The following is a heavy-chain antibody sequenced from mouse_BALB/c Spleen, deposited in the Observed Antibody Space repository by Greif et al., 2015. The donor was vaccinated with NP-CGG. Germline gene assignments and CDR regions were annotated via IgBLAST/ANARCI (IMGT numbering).Heavy chain of an antibody. J-gene: IGHJ2*01. V-gene: IGHV3-8*02. CDR2: ISYSGST. Sequence: EVQLQQSGPSLVKPSQTLSLTCSVTGDSITSGYWNWIRKFPGNKLEYMGYISYSGSTYYNPSLKSRISITRDTSKNQYYLQLNSVTTEDTATYYCARSYYYGSSYFDYWGQGTTLTVSS. CDR1: GDSITSGY. CDR3: ARSYYYGSSYFDY. D-gene: IGHD1-1*01.